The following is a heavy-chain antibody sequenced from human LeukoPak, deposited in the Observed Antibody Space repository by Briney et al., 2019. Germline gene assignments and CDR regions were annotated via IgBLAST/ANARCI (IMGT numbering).Heavy chain of an antibody. V-gene: IGHV3-23*01. CDR3: AKVPYYDFWSGPDY. D-gene: IGHD3-3*01. CDR1: GFAFSSYA. J-gene: IGHJ4*02. Sequence: GGSLRLSCAASGFAFSSYAMSWVRQAPGKGLEWVSAISGSGGSTYCADSVKGRFTISRDNSKNTLYLQMNGLRAEDTAVYYCAKVPYYDFWSGPDYWGQGTLVTVSS. CDR2: ISGSGGST.